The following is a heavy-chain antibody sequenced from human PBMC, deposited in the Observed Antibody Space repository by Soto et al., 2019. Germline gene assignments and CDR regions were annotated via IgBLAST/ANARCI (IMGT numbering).Heavy chain of an antibody. CDR3: AKRSPYSSGWYSPIFDY. CDR2: ISESGGST. J-gene: IGHJ4*02. D-gene: IGHD6-13*01. CDR1: GFSFSDYA. Sequence: GGSLRLSCAASGFSFSDYAMSWVRQAPGKGLEWVSVISESGGSTHYADSVRGRFTVSRDNSKNSLSLRMNSLRDEDAAVYFCAKRSPYSSGWYSPIFDYWGQGALVTVSS. V-gene: IGHV3-23*01.